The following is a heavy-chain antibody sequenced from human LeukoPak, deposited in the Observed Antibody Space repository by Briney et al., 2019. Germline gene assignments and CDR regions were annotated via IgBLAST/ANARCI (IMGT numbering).Heavy chain of an antibody. Sequence: PSETLSLTCAVYGGSFRDYHWSWIRQLPGKGLEWTGRIYTSGTTHYNPSLKSRVTMSVDTSKNQFSLKLSSVTAADTAVYYCARLSTVTTSFDYWGQGTLVTVSS. J-gene: IGHJ4*02. D-gene: IGHD4-17*01. CDR2: IYTSGTT. CDR3: ARLSTVTTSFDY. V-gene: IGHV4-59*10. CDR1: GGSFRDYH.